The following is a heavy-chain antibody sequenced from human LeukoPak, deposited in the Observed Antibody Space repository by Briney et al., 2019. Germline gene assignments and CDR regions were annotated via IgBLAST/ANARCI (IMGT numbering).Heavy chain of an antibody. V-gene: IGHV4-4*07. CDR2: IHTSGST. J-gene: IGHJ4*02. CDR1: GGSISSYY. CDR3: ARDLIAAAGGNFDY. Sequence: SETLSLTCTFSGGSISSYYWSWIRQPAGKGLEWIGRIHTSGSTNYNPSLKSRVTMSVDTSKNQFSLKLSSVTAADTAVYYCARDLIAAAGGNFDYWGQGTLVTVSS. D-gene: IGHD6-13*01.